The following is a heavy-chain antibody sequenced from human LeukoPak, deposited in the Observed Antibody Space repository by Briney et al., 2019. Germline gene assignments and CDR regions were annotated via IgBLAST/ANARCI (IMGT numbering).Heavy chain of an antibody. Sequence: GGSLRLSCAASGFTVSSYGMNWVRQPPGKGLEWVSSITSISSSINYADSVKGRFTISRDNAKNSIYVQMKSLRAEDTAAYYCARARGSSWSTDAFDIWGQGTMVTVSS. V-gene: IGHV3-21*06. J-gene: IGHJ3*02. CDR1: GFTVSSYG. D-gene: IGHD6-13*01. CDR3: ARARGSSWSTDAFDI. CDR2: ITSISSSI.